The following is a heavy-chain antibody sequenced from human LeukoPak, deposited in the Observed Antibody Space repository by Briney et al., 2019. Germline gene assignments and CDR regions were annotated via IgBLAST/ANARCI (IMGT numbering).Heavy chain of an antibody. Sequence: SETLSLTCTVSGGSISSYNWNWIRQPAGKGVEWIGRIYATGSSNYNPSIKSRVTMSVDTSKNQFSLRLSSVTAADTAVYYCARGETRLVYWGQGTLVTVSS. V-gene: IGHV4-4*07. CDR2: IYATGSS. D-gene: IGHD3-16*01. CDR1: GGSISSYN. J-gene: IGHJ4*02. CDR3: ARGETRLVY.